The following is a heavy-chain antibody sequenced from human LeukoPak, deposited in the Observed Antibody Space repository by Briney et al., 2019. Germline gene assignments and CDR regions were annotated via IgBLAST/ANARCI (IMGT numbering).Heavy chain of an antibody. V-gene: IGHV3-15*01. CDR2: IKSKTDGGTT. CDR1: GFTFSNAW. D-gene: IGHD2-21*01. CDR3: ARAGATNPRGGGFDY. Sequence: GGSLRLSCAASGFTFSNAWMIWVRQAPGKGLEWVGRIKSKTDGGTTDYAAPVKGRFTISRDDSKNTLYLQMNSLRAEDTAVYYCARAGATNPRGGGFDYWGQGTLVTVSS. J-gene: IGHJ4*02.